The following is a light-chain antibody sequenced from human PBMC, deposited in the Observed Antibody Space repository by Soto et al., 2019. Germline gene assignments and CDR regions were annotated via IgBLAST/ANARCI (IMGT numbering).Light chain of an antibody. CDR3: AAWDDSLKAI. CDR2: VNR. V-gene: IGLV1-40*01. J-gene: IGLJ7*01. Sequence: QSVLTQPPSVSGAPGQRVTISCTGSSSNIGAGYDVHWYQQLPGTAPKLLIYVNRNRPSGVPDRFSGSKSGTSASLAITGLQAEDEADYYCAAWDDSLKAIFGGGTQLTVL. CDR1: SSNIGAGYD.